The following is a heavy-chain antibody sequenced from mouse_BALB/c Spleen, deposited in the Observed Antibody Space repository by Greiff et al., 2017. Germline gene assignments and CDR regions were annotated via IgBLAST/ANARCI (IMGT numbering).Heavy chain of an antibody. V-gene: IGHV5-4*02. Sequence: EVKLVESGGGLVKPGGSLKLSCAASGFTFSDYYMYWVRQTPEKRLEWVATISDGGSYTYYPDSVKGRFTISRDNAKNNLYLQMSSLKSEDTAMYYCARDRYDDAMDDWGQGTSVTVSS. D-gene: IGHD2-14*01. CDR2: ISDGGSYT. CDR1: GFTFSDYY. J-gene: IGHJ4*01. CDR3: ARDRYDDAMDD.